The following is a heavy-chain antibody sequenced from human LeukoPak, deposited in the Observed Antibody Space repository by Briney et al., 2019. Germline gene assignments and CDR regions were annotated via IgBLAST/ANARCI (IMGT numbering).Heavy chain of an antibody. J-gene: IGHJ4*02. CDR2: INPNSGGT. CDR3: ARDTLPTTYYYDSSGHTGDY. CDR1: GYTFTGYY. Sequence: ASVKVSCKASGYTFTGYYMHWVRQPPGQGLEWVGWINPNSGGTNYAQKFQGRVTMTRDTSISTAYMELSRLRSDDTAVYYCARDTLPTTYYYDSSGHTGDYWGQGTLVTVSS. V-gene: IGHV1-2*02. D-gene: IGHD3-22*01.